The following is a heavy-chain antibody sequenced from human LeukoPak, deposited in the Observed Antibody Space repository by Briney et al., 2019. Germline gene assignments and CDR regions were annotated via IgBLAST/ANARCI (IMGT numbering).Heavy chain of an antibody. J-gene: IGHJ4*02. CDR3: ASADYYDFWSGSYFDY. CDR2: INTDGSST. D-gene: IGHD3-3*01. Sequence: GGSLRLSCAASGFTFSTYWMHWVRQAPGKGLVWVSRINTDGSSTSYADSVKGRFTISRDNAKNTLYLEMNSLRAEDTAVYYCASADYYDFWSGSYFDYWGQGTLVTVSS. CDR1: GFTFSTYW. V-gene: IGHV3-74*01.